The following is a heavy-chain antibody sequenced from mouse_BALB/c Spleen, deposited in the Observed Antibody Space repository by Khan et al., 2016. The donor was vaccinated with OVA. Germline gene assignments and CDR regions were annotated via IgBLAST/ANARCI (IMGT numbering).Heavy chain of an antibody. V-gene: IGHV2-6-7*01. CDR3: ARAYYGNYREAMDY. CDR2: IWGDGST. Sequence: QVQLKQSGPGLVAPSQSLSITCTVSGFSLTGYGVNWVRQPPGKGLEWLGMIWGDGSTDYNSALKSRLNLSQDNSKSHVFLKMNSLQTDDTARYYCARAYYGNYREAMDYWGQGTSVTGSS. CDR1: GFSLTGYG. D-gene: IGHD2-10*01. J-gene: IGHJ4*01.